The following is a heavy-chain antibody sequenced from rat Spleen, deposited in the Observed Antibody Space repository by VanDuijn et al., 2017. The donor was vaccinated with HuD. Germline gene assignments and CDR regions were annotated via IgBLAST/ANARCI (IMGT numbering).Heavy chain of an antibody. CDR2: ISTGGGNT. CDR1: GFTFSNYC. J-gene: IGHJ2*01. Sequence: EVQLVESGGGLVQPGRSMKLSCEASGFTFSNYCLTWVRQGPTKSLDWVASISTGGGNTYYRDSVKGRFTISRDNAKSTLSLQMDSLRSEDTATYYCARRHYGYTDYFDYWGQGVMVTVSS. D-gene: IGHD1-9*01. V-gene: IGHV5-25*01. CDR3: ARRHYGYTDYFDY.